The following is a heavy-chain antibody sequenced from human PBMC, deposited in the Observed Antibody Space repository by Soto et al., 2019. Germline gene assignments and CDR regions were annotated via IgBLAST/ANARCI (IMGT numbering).Heavy chain of an antibody. D-gene: IGHD6-6*01. CDR1: GGTFSSYA. V-gene: IGHV1-69*06. Sequence: QVQLVQSGAEVKKPGSSVKVSCKAAGGTFSSYAISWVLQAPGQGLEWMGGIIPIFGTANYAQKFQGRVTITADKSTSTAYMELSSLRSEDTGVYYCARDLAYSSSSGFRGFPFCLWGRGTLVTVSS. J-gene: IGHJ2*01. CDR3: ARDLAYSSSSGFRGFPFCL. CDR2: IIPIFGTA.